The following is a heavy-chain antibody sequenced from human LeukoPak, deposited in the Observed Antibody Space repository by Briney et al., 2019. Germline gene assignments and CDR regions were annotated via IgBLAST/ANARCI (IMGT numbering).Heavy chain of an antibody. V-gene: IGHV1-2*02. CDR3: ARGFCSGGSCYEGY. Sequence: ASVKVSCKASGYTFTAYYLHWVRQAPGQGLEWMGWISPNSGATNYAQKFQGRVSMTRDTSSSTAYVELSSLRPDDTAVFYCARGFCSGGSCYEGYWGQGTLVTVSS. CDR1: GYTFTAYY. D-gene: IGHD2-15*01. J-gene: IGHJ4*02. CDR2: ISPNSGAT.